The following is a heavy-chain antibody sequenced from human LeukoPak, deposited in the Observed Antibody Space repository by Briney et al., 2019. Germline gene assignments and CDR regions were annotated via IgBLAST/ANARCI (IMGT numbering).Heavy chain of an antibody. J-gene: IGHJ5*02. CDR3: ASANGPSMYNWFDP. D-gene: IGHD2-8*01. V-gene: IGHV1-18*01. Sequence: ASVKVSCKVSGYTFTSYGINWVRQAPGQGLEWMGWISAYSGNTDYAQNLQGRLTMTTDTSTNIAYMELRSLRSDDTAVYYCASANGPSMYNWFDPWGQGTLVTVSS. CDR2: ISAYSGNT. CDR1: GYTFTSYG.